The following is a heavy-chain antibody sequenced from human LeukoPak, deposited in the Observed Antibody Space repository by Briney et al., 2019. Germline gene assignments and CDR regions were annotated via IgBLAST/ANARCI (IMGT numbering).Heavy chain of an antibody. Sequence: GGSLRLSCVASGFAFSTYCMHWVRQAPGKGLEWVAYVRSDGSHDSYADSVTGRFTISRDNSKNTLFLQMNSLRAEDTSMYYCAKDARSFDWLFDHWGQGILVTVSS. V-gene: IGHV3-30*02. J-gene: IGHJ4*02. D-gene: IGHD3-9*01. CDR1: GFAFSTYC. CDR2: VRSDGSHD. CDR3: AKDARSFDWLFDH.